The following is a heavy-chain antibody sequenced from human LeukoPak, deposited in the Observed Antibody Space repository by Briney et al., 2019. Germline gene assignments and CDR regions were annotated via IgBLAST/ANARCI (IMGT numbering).Heavy chain of an antibody. D-gene: IGHD4-23*01. V-gene: IGHV3-74*01. J-gene: IGHJ4*02. CDR1: GFTLSSNW. CDR3: VRGNDYGGPHY. CDR2: IDRDGSRI. Sequence: GGSLSFSCAVSGFTLSSNWMHWSGQVPGRGLVWVSRIDRDGSRINYADSVKGRFTISRDNGKNTLFLQMNSLRAEDAAVYYCVRGNDYGGPHYWGQGTLVTVSS.